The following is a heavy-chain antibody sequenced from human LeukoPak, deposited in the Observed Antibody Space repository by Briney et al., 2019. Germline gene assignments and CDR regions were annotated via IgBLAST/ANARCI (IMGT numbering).Heavy chain of an antibody. D-gene: IGHD2-2*01. CDR3: ASYYCSSTSCYPDPGYFDL. Sequence: SSETLSLTCTVSGVSINNYYWSWIRQPPGKGLEWIGYIYYSGSTNYNPSLKSRVTISVDTSKNQFSLKLSSVTAADTAVYYCASYYCSSTSCYPDPGYFDLWGRGTLVTVSS. CDR2: IYYSGST. CDR1: GVSINNYY. J-gene: IGHJ2*01. V-gene: IGHV4-59*08.